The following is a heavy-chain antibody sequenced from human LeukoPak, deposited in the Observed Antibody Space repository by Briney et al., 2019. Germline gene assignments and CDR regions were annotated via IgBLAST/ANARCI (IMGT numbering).Heavy chain of an antibody. V-gene: IGHV4-59*01. D-gene: IGHD3-10*01. CDR2: IYYSGST. CDR1: GGSISTYY. Sequence: SETLSLTCTVSGGSISTYYWSWIRQPPGKGLEWIGYIYYSGSTNYNPSLKSRVTISLDTSKNQFSLKLTSVTAADTAMYYCARESGGTGSGLWGQGTLVTVSS. J-gene: IGHJ4*02. CDR3: ARESGGTGSGL.